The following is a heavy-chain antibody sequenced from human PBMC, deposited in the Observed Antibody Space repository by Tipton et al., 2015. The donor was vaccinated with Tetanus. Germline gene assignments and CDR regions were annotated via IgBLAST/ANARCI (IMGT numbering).Heavy chain of an antibody. Sequence: SLRLSCAASGFTLSTYWMSWVRQAPGKGLEWVASIKQDGSEKYYVDSVKGRFTISRDNSKNTLYLQMNSLIAEDTAVYYCARDIAIVRARDWYFDVWGRGTLVTVSS. J-gene: IGHJ2*01. CDR2: IKQDGSEK. V-gene: IGHV3-7*01. CDR3: ARDIAIVRARDWYFDV. D-gene: IGHD2/OR15-2a*01. CDR1: GFTLSTYW.